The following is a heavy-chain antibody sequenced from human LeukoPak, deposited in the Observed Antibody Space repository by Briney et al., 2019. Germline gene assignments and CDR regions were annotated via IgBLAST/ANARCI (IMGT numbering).Heavy chain of an antibody. D-gene: IGHD1-26*01. V-gene: IGHV4-34*01. Sequence: SETLSLTCAVYGGSFSGYYWSWIRQPPGKGLEWIGEINHSGSTNYNPSLKSRVTISVDTSKNQFSLKLSSVTAADTAVYYCARGRSGLRYYYGMDVWGQGTTVTVSS. CDR2: INHSGST. CDR1: GGSFSGYY. CDR3: ARGRSGLRYYYGMDV. J-gene: IGHJ6*02.